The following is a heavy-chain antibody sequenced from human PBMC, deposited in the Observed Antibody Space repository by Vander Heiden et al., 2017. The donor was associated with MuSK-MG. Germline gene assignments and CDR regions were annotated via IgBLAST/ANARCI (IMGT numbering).Heavy chain of an antibody. CDR2: IIPILGIA. Sequence: QVQRVQSGAEVKKPGSSVRVPCKASGGTFSRYAISWVRQAPGQGLEWMGRIIPILGIANYAQKFQGRVTITADKSTSTAYMELSSLRSEDTAVYYCARAHCSSTSCYAYNWFDPWGQGTLVTVSS. CDR1: GGTFSRYA. V-gene: IGHV1-69*04. D-gene: IGHD2-2*01. J-gene: IGHJ5*02. CDR3: ARAHCSSTSCYAYNWFDP.